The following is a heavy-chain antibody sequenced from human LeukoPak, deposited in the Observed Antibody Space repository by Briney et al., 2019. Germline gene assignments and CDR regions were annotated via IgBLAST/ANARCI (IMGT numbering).Heavy chain of an antibody. D-gene: IGHD2-15*01. CDR2: INPNSGGT. CDR1: GYTFTGYY. J-gene: IGHJ4*02. V-gene: IGHV1-2*02. CDR3: ARDARYCSGGSCFYFDY. Sequence: ASVKVSCKASGYTFTGYYMHWVRQAAGQGLEWMGFINPNSGGTNYAQKFQGRVTMTRDTSISTAYMELSRLRSDDTAVYYCARDARYCSGGSCFYFDYWGQGTLVTVSS.